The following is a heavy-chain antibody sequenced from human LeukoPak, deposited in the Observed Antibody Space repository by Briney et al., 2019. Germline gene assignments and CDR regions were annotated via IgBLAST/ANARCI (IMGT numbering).Heavy chain of an antibody. J-gene: IGHJ3*02. V-gene: IGHV5-51*01. CDR3: ARQGFMITFGGNAFDI. CDR1: GYSFTSYW. CDR2: IYPGDSDT. D-gene: IGHD3-16*01. Sequence: GESLKISCKGSGYSFTSYWIGWVRQMPGKGLEWMGIIYPGDSDTRYSPSFQGQVTISADKPISTAYLRWSSLKASDTAMYYCARQGFMITFGGNAFDIWGQGTMVTVSS.